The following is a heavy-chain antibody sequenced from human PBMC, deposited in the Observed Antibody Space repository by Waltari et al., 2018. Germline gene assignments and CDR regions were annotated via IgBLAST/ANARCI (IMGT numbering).Heavy chain of an antibody. D-gene: IGHD6-13*01. Sequence: QVQLVQSGAEVKKPGSSVKVSCKASGDSFNNFDISWVRQAPGQGLEWMGGHTPILGTPKYARKFQGRVTLTADRSTTTAYMELSSLTSEDTAVYFCATFVGQQLWSDRYFNLWGRGTLVTVSS. CDR2: HTPILGTP. V-gene: IGHV1-69*06. CDR3: ATFVGQQLWSDRYFNL. J-gene: IGHJ2*01. CDR1: GDSFNNFD.